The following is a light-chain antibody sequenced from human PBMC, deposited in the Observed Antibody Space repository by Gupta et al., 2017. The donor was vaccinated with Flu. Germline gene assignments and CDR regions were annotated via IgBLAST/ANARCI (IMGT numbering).Light chain of an antibody. CDR3: AAWDDSLNGHYV. J-gene: IGLJ1*01. CDR2: GNN. CDR1: RSNIGSKS. V-gene: IGLV1-44*01. Sequence: QSVLAQPPSASGTPGQRVALSCSGSRSNIGSKSVNWYQKVPGTAPKLLIYGNNQRPSGVPDRFSGSKSGTSASLAISGLQSEDEADYYCAAWDDSLNGHYVFGTGTKVTVV.